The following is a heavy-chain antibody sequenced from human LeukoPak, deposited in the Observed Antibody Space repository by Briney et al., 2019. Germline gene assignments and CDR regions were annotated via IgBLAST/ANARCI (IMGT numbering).Heavy chain of an antibody. V-gene: IGHV4-59*01. J-gene: IGHJ4*02. CDR1: GGSISSYY. D-gene: IGHD5-24*01. CDR3: AGSRDGYNSIDY. CDR2: IYYSGST. Sequence: SETLSLTCTVSGGSISSYYWSWIRQPPGKGLEWIGYIYYSGSTNYNPSLKSRVTISVDTSKNQFSLKLSSVTAADTAVYYCAGSRDGYNSIDYWGQGTLVTVSS.